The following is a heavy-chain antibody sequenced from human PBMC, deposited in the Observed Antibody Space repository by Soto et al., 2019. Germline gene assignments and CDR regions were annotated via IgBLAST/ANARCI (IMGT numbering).Heavy chain of an antibody. V-gene: IGHV3-15*01. CDR2: IKSKTVGGTT. Sequence: GGSLRLSCAASGFTFSNAWMSWVRQAPGKGLEWVGRIKSKTVGGTTDYAAPMKGRFTISRDDSKNTLYLQMNSLKTEDTAVYYCTPATTDNWFDPWGQGTLVTVPQ. J-gene: IGHJ5*02. CDR1: GFTFSNAW. D-gene: IGHD4-17*01. CDR3: TPATTDNWFDP.